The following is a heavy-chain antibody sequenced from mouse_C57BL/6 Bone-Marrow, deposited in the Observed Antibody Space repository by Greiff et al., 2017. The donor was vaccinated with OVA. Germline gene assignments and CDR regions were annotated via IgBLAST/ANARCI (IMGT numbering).Heavy chain of an antibody. CDR1: GYAFSSSW. V-gene: IGHV1-82*01. CDR3: ARWWDDY. Sequence: VKLMESGPELVKPGASVKISCKASGYAFSSSWMNWVKQRPGKGLEWIGRIYPGDGDTNYNGKFKGKATLTADKSSSTAYMQLSSLTSEDSAVYFCARWWDDYWGQGTTLTVSS. CDR2: IYPGDGDT. D-gene: IGHD1-1*02. J-gene: IGHJ2*01.